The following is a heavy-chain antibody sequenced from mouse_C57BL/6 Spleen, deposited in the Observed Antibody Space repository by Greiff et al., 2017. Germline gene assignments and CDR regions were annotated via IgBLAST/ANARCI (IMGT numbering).Heavy chain of an antibody. V-gene: IGHV1-4*01. CDR1: GYTFTSYT. D-gene: IGHD1-1*01. CDR3: ARGTTVVDWYFDV. J-gene: IGHJ1*03. Sequence: QVQLQQSGAELARPGASVKMSCKASGYTFTSYTMHWVKQRPGQGLEWIGYINPSSGYTKYNQKFKDKATLTADKSSSTAYMQLSSLTSEDSAVYYCARGTTVVDWYFDVWGTGTTVTVSS. CDR2: INPSSGYT.